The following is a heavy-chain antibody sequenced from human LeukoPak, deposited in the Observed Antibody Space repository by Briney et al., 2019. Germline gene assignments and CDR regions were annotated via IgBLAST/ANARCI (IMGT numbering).Heavy chain of an antibody. Sequence: GGSLRLSCAASGFTFSSYWMSWVRQAPGKGLEWVANIKQDGSEKYYVDSVKGRFTISRDNAKNSLYLQMNSLRAEDTAVYYCASGYSGYEYYFDYWGQGTLVTVSS. CDR3: ASGYSGYEYYFDY. D-gene: IGHD5-12*01. CDR2: IKQDGSEK. V-gene: IGHV3-7*01. J-gene: IGHJ4*02. CDR1: GFTFSSYW.